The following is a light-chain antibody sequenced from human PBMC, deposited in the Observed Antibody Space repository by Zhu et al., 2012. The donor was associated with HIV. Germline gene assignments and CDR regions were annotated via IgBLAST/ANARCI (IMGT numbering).Light chain of an antibody. CDR2: TAS. J-gene: IGKJ5*01. CDR3: QQSFDTPIT. CDR1: QRFSNY. V-gene: IGKV1-39*01. Sequence: DIQMTQSPSSLSASVGDRVTISCRTSQRFSNYLNWYQQKPGKAPKLLIYTASYLQSDVPSRFSGSGSGTDFTLTISNLQPEDFATYYCQQSFDTPITFGQGTRLEIK.